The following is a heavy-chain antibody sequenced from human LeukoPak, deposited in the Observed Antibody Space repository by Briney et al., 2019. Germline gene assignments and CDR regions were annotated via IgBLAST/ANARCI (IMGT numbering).Heavy chain of an antibody. Sequence: SETLSLTCTVSGGSISTSSYYWGWLRQPPGKGLEWIGSIYYSGTTYYNPSLKSRVTISVDSSKNQFSLKLSSVTAADTAVYYCARLVSVRYSSGWYVDYWGQGTLVTVSS. V-gene: IGHV4-39*01. CDR1: GGSISTSSYY. J-gene: IGHJ4*02. CDR3: ARLVSVRYSSGWYVDY. CDR2: IYYSGTT. D-gene: IGHD6-19*01.